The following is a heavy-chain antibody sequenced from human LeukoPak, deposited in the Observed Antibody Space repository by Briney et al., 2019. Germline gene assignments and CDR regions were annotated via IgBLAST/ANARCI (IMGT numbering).Heavy chain of an antibody. Sequence: SGTLSLTCTVSGGSITSSNWWSWVRQPPGKGLEWIGEIYHSGNTNYNPSLKSRVTISVGASNNQFSLKLTSVTAADTAVYYCASGDYGAGSPVMRYWGHGTLVIVSS. CDR2: IYHSGNT. V-gene: IGHV4-4*02. D-gene: IGHD3-10*01. J-gene: IGHJ4*01. CDR1: GGSITSSNW. CDR3: ASGDYGAGSPVMRY.